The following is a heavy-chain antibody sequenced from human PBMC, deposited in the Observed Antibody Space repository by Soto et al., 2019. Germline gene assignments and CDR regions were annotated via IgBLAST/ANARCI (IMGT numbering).Heavy chain of an antibody. D-gene: IGHD1-7*01. J-gene: IGHJ4*02. CDR3: AKGKGKLPFE. Sequence: GGSLRLSCAASGFTFSSYGMHWVRQAPGKGLEWVAVISYDGSNKYYADSVKGRFTISRDNSKNTLYLQMNSLRAEDTAVYYCAKGKGKLPFEWGQGTLVTVSS. CDR1: GFTFSSYG. CDR2: ISYDGSNK. V-gene: IGHV3-30*18.